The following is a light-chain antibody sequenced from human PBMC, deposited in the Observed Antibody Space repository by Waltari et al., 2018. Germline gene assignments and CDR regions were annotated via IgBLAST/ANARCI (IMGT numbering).Light chain of an antibody. CDR3: QHSDSLPMT. CDR1: QIICRT. J-gene: IGKJ1*01. CDR2: DVS. V-gene: IGKV3-20*01. Sequence: EIMMTQSPGTLSLSQGERATISCRASQIICRTLAWYQQKPGQAPRLLIYDVSTRASGIPYRFSGSGSGTDFSLTISRLEPEDFATYYCQHSDSLPMTFGQGTKLEIK.